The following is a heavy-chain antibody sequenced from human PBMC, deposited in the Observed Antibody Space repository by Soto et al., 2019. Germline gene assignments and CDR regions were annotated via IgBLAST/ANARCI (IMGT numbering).Heavy chain of an antibody. J-gene: IGHJ3*02. CDR2: FDPEDCET. CDR3: ATAVTGRGSYYWGIGDAFDI. D-gene: IGHD1-26*01. V-gene: IGHV1-24*01. Sequence: ASVKVSCKVSGYTLTELSMHWVRQAPGKGLEWMGGFDPEDCETIYAQNFQGRVTMTEDTSTDTAYLELSSLRSEDTAVYYFATAVTGRGSYYWGIGDAFDIWGQGTMVTVSS. CDR1: GYTLTELS.